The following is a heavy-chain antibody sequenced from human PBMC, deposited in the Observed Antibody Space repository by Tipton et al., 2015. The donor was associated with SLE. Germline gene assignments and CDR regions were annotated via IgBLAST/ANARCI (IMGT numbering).Heavy chain of an antibody. CDR2: VYYSGSN. D-gene: IGHD6-19*01. Sequence: TLSLTCTVSGGSISGTSYYWGWIRQPPGKGLEWIGTVYYSGSNFNNPSLTRRVTMSVDMSKNQFSLKVTSVTAADAAGYYCARYQTPALAKGGTFDYWGQGTLVSVSS. V-gene: IGHV4-39*07. CDR1: GGSISGTSYY. CDR3: ARYQTPALAKGGTFDY. J-gene: IGHJ4*02.